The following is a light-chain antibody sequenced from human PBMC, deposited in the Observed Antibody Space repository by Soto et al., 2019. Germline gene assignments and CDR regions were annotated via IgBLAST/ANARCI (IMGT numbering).Light chain of an antibody. CDR1: QGIISW. CDR3: QQANSFPLT. V-gene: IGKV1-12*01. J-gene: IGKJ4*01. Sequence: IQMTQSPSSVSASLGDRVTITCRASQGIISWLDWYQQKPGKAPKLLIYAASSLQSGVPSSFSGSGSGTDFTLTISRLQPEDFATYYCQQANSFPLTFGGGTKVDIK. CDR2: AAS.